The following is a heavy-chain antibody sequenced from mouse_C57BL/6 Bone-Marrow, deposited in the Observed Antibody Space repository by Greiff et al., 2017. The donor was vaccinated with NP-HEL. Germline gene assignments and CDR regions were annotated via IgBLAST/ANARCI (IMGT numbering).Heavy chain of an antibody. CDR2: IYPGDGDT. Sequence: QVQLQQSGPELVKPGASVKISCKASGYAFSSSWMNWVKQRPGKGLEWLGRIYPGDGDTNYNGKFKGKATLTADKSSSTAYMQLSSLTSEDSAVYFCASYYGSRYFDYWGQGTTLTVSS. CDR3: ASYYGSRYFDY. D-gene: IGHD1-1*01. V-gene: IGHV1-82*01. CDR1: GYAFSSSW. J-gene: IGHJ2*01.